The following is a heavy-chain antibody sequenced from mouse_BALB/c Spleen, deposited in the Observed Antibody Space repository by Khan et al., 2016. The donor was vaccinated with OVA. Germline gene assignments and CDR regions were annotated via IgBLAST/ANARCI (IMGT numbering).Heavy chain of an antibody. Sequence: EVQLQQSGTVLARPGASVKMSCKASGYTFTSYWMHWVKQRPGQGLEWIGDIYPGNTDTNYNQKFKGKAKLTAVTSTSTAYMELSSLTNEDSAVXYWTRRNWDGAWFAYWGQGTLVTVSA. CDR2: IYPGNTDT. V-gene: IGHV1-5*01. CDR3: TRRNWDGAWFAY. J-gene: IGHJ3*01. CDR1: GYTFTSYW. D-gene: IGHD4-1*01.